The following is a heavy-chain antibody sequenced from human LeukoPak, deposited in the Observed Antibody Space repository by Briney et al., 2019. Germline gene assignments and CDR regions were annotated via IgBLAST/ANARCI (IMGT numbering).Heavy chain of an antibody. V-gene: IGHV4-34*01. CDR1: GGSFSGYY. J-gene: IGHJ4*02. CDR3: ATVERDSGSYLSYYFHY. D-gene: IGHD1-26*01. Sequence: SETLSLTCAVYGGSFSGYYWSWIRQPPGKGPEWLGEIKHSGSTNYNPSLKSRVTISVDTSKDQFSLKLSSVTAADTAVYYCATVERDSGSYLSYYFHYWGQGTLVTVSS. CDR2: IKHSGST.